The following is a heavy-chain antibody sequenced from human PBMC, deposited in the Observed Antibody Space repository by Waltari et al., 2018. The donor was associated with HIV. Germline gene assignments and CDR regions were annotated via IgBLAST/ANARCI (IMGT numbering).Heavy chain of an antibody. Sequence: QVQLVESGGGLVKPGGSVRLSCAACGFTFRDYYIIWIRQAPGKGLEWVSYISSSGNTIYYADSVKGRFTISRDNAKNSLYLQMNSLRAEDTAVYYCAGDFWSGYSNWGQGILVTVSS. CDR3: AGDFWSGYSN. V-gene: IGHV3-11*01. CDR1: GFTFRDYY. CDR2: ISSSGNTI. J-gene: IGHJ4*02. D-gene: IGHD3-3*01.